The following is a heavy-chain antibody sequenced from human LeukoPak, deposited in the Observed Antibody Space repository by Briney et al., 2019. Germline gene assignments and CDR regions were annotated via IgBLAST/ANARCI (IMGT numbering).Heavy chain of an antibody. J-gene: IGHJ4*02. CDR1: GFTFSSYA. D-gene: IGHD3-3*01. CDR2: ISGSGGST. Sequence: PGGSLRLSCAASGFTFSSYAMSWVRQAPGKGLERVSAISGSGGSTYYADSVKGRFTISRDNSKNTLYLQMNSLRAEDTAVYYCAKPRTHKTGRFLEWLEADYWGQGTLVTVSS. CDR3: AKPRTHKTGRFLEWLEADY. V-gene: IGHV3-23*01.